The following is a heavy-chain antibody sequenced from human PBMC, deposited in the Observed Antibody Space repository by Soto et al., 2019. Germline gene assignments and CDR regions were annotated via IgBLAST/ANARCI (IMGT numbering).Heavy chain of an antibody. V-gene: IGHV4-59*08. CDR1: GGTMCSYY. Sequence: HSGTLALTSTASGGTMCSYYWSGTRQPPGKGLEWIGYIYYSGSTNYNPSLKSRVTISVDTSKNQFSLKLSSVTAADTAVYYCARFGNDYGDYVWWFDPWGQGTLVTVS. D-gene: IGHD4-17*01. J-gene: IGHJ5*02. CDR2: IYYSGST. CDR3: ARFGNDYGDYVWWFDP.